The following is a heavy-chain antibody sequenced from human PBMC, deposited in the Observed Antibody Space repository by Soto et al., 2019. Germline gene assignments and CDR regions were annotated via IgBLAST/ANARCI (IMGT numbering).Heavy chain of an antibody. CDR1: GFTFSSYA. CDR2: ISYDGSNK. D-gene: IGHD2-15*01. V-gene: IGHV3-30-3*01. Sequence: QVQLVESGGGVVQPGRSLRLSCAASGFTFSSYAMHWVRQAPGKGLEWVAVISYDGSNKYYADSVKGRFTISRDNSKNTLYLQMNSLRAEDTAMYYCARGCSGGSCGFDYWGQGTLVTVSS. CDR3: ARGCSGGSCGFDY. J-gene: IGHJ4*02.